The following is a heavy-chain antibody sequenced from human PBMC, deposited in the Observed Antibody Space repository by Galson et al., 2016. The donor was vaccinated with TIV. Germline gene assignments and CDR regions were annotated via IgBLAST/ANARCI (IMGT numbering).Heavy chain of an antibody. CDR1: GFSLSNDW. V-gene: IGHV3-7*01. Sequence: SLRLSCAASGFSLSNDWMSWVRQAPGKGLEWVANIKQDGGEKYYADSVKGRFTISRDNAKNSLYLQMNSLRAEDTAVYYCARYLRSSNFDYWGQGTLVTVSS. CDR3: ARYLRSSNFDY. J-gene: IGHJ4*02. CDR2: IKQDGGEK.